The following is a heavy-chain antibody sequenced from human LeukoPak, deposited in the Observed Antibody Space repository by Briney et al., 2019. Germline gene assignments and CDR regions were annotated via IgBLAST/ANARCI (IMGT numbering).Heavy chain of an antibody. CDR3: GRQDYGGNSDQFDY. J-gene: IGHJ4*02. CDR2: IYYSGST. V-gene: IGHV4-39*01. Sequence: SETLSLTCTVSGGSISSSSYYWGWIRQPPGKGLEWIGSIYYSGSTYYNPSLKSRVTISVDTSKNQFSLKLSSVTAADTAVYYCGRQDYGGNSDQFDYWGQGTLVTVSS. CDR1: GGSISSSSYY. D-gene: IGHD4-23*01.